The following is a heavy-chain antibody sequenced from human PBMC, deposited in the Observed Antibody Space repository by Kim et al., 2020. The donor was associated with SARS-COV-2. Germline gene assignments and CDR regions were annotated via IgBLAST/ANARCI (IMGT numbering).Heavy chain of an antibody. J-gene: IGHJ6*02. CDR1: GGSISSSSYY. V-gene: IGHV4-39*01. CDR3: ARPGSSGYYGEYYYYGMDV. CDR2: IYYSGST. Sequence: SETLSLTCTVSGGSISSSSYYWGWIRQPPGKGLEWIGSIYYSGSTYYNPSLKSRVTISVDTSKNQFSLKLSSVTAADTAVYYCARPGSSGYYGEYYYYGMDVWGQGTPVTVSS. D-gene: IGHD3-22*01.